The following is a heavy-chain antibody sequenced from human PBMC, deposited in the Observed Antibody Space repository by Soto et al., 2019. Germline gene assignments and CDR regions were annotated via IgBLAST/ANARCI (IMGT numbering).Heavy chain of an antibody. CDR3: AKDFVGTGFDYYYGMDV. CDR1: GFTFSSYG. CDR2: ISYDGSNK. J-gene: IGHJ6*02. V-gene: IGHV3-30*18. D-gene: IGHD2-21*01. Sequence: ESGGGVVQPGRSLRLSCAASGFTFSSYGMHWVRQAPGKGLEWVAVISYDGSNKYYADSVKGRFTISRDNSKNTLYLQMNSLRAEDTAVYYCAKDFVGTGFDYYYGMDVWGQGTTVTVSS.